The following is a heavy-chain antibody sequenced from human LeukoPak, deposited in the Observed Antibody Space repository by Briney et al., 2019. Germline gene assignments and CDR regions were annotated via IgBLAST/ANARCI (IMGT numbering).Heavy chain of an antibody. Sequence: SETLSLTCTVSGGSISSYYWSWIRQPPGKGLEWIAYIYYSGSTNYNPSLKSRVTISVDTSKNQFSLRLTSVTAADTAVYYCARDQSSGWFDAFDIWGQGTMVTVSS. J-gene: IGHJ3*02. CDR2: IYYSGST. V-gene: IGHV4-59*01. D-gene: IGHD6-19*01. CDR3: ARDQSSGWFDAFDI. CDR1: GGSISSYY.